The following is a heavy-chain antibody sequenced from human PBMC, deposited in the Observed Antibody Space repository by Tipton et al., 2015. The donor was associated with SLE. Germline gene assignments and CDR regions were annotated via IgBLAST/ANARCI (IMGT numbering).Heavy chain of an antibody. CDR3: ARLGTGIFDY. D-gene: IGHD1-1*01. CDR1: GGSMNNYY. V-gene: IGHV4-59*01. Sequence: TLSLTCTVSGGSMNNYYWNWIRQPPGKGLEWIGYIFYSGNTNYNPSLNSRVTISLDTSKNQFSLKLSSVTAADTAVYYCARLGTGIFDYWGQGTLVTVSS. CDR2: IFYSGNT. J-gene: IGHJ4*02.